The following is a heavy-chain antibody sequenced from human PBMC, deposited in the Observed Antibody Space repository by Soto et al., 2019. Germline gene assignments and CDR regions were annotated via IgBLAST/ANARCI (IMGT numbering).Heavy chain of an antibody. J-gene: IGHJ6*02. CDR1: GGTFSSYS. CDR3: ARERIWCSSTSCSPYYGMDA. CDR2: IIPIFGTA. V-gene: IGHV1-69*13. D-gene: IGHD2-2*01. Sequence: SVNVSCKSSGGTFSSYSISWVRRAPGQGLECMGGIIPIFGTANYAQKFQGRVTITADESTSTAYMELSSLRSEDTAVYYCARERIWCSSTSCSPYYGMDAWGQGTTVTVSS.